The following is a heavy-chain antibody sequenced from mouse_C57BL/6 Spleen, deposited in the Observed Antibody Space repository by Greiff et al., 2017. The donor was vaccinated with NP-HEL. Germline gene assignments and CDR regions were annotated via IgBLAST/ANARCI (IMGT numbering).Heavy chain of an antibody. CDR1: GYTFTSYW. J-gene: IGHJ2*01. D-gene: IGHD1-1*01. Sequence: QVQLQQSGAELVMPGASVKLSCKASGYTFTSYWMHWVKQRPGQGLEWIGEIDPSDSYTNYNQKFKGKSTLTVDKSSSTAYMQLSSLTSEDSAVYYCARRPLYYYGSGVYYFDYWGQGTTLTVSS. V-gene: IGHV1-69*01. CDR3: ARRPLYYYGSGVYYFDY. CDR2: IDPSDSYT.